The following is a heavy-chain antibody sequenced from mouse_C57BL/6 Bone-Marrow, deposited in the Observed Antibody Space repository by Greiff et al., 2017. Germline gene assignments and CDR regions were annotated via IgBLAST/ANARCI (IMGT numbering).Heavy chain of an antibody. CDR2: INPSSGYT. CDR1: GYTFTSYT. Sequence: VQLQESGAELARPGASVKMSCKASGYTFTSYTMHWVKQRPGQGLEWIGYINPSSGYTKYNQKFKDKATLTADKSSSTAYMQLSSLTSEDSAVYDCAREEDYYGSSLAWFAYWGKGTLVTVSA. D-gene: IGHD1-1*01. J-gene: IGHJ3*01. V-gene: IGHV1-4*01. CDR3: AREEDYYGSSLAWFAY.